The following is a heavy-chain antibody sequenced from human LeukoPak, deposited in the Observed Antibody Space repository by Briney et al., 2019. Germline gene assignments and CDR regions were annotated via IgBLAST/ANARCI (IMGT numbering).Heavy chain of an antibody. CDR2: INSDGSST. CDR1: GFTFSRYW. V-gene: IGHV3-74*01. J-gene: IGHJ4*02. Sequence: GGSLRLSCAASGFTFSRYWMHWVRQAPGKGLMWVSRINSDGSSTSYADSVKGRFTISRDNAKNTLYLQMNSLRAEDTAVYYCARGGYYYDSSGYYRLGNLDYWGQGTLVTVSS. D-gene: IGHD3-22*01. CDR3: ARGGYYYDSSGYYRLGNLDY.